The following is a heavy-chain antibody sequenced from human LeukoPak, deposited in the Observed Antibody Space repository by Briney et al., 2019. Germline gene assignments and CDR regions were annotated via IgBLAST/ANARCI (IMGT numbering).Heavy chain of an antibody. V-gene: IGHV4-59*01. Sequence: SETLSLTCTVSGGSISSYYWSWIRQPPGKGLEWIGYIYYSGSTNYNPSLKSRVTISVDTSKNQFSLKLSSVTAADTAVYYCARASFNYYDSSGYYYPDAFDIWGQGTMVTVSS. J-gene: IGHJ3*02. CDR3: ARASFNYYDSSGYYYPDAFDI. D-gene: IGHD3-22*01. CDR2: IYYSGST. CDR1: GGSISSYY.